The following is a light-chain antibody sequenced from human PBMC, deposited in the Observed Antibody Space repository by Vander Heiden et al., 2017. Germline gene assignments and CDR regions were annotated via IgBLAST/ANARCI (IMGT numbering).Light chain of an antibody. CDR3: QQCDSNPMT. CDR2: AAS. V-gene: IGKV1-39*01. CDR1: QSISSY. Sequence: DIQMTQSPSSLSASVGDRVTITCRASQSISSYLNWYQQKPGKAPKLLIYAASSLQSGVPSRFSGSGSGTDFTLTISRLQPEDFATYYCQQCDSNPMTFGQGTKVXIK. J-gene: IGKJ1*01.